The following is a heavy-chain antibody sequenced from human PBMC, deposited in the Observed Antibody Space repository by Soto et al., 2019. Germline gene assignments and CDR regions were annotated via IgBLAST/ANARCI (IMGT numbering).Heavy chain of an antibody. J-gene: IGHJ6*01. CDR1: GYNFSDHY. CDR3: ARTSHLGAGMDV. V-gene: IGHV3-11*01. CDR2: ISSSGSTI. D-gene: IGHD3-10*01. Sequence: QVQLAESGGDLVKPGGSLRLSCAGSGYNFSDHYMSWVRQAPGKGLEWVSHISSSGSTIYNADSVKGRFTISRDNTKKVLYLQMNSLRVEDTAVYFCARTSHLGAGMDVW.